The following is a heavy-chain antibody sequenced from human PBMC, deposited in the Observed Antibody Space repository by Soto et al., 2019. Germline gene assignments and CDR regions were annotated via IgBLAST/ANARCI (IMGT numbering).Heavy chain of an antibody. CDR1: GGTFSRYA. CDR3: ARDDASVVPAAMFRNYGMDV. V-gene: IGHV1-69*06. J-gene: IGHJ6*02. Sequence: SVKVSCKASGGTFSRYAISCVRQAPAQQIEWMGGIIPIFGTANYAQKFQGRVTITADKSTSTAYMELCSLRSEDTAVYYCARDDASVVPAAMFRNYGMDVWGQGTTVTVSS. D-gene: IGHD2-2*01. CDR2: IIPIFGTA.